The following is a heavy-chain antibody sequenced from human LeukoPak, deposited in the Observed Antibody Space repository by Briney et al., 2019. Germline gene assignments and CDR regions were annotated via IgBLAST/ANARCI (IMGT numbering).Heavy chain of an antibody. Sequence: GGSLRLSCAASGFTFSSYAMHWVRQAPGKGLEWVAVISYDGSNKYCADSVKGRFTISRDNSKNTLYLQMNSLRAEDTAVYYCASLRYFDWLPRYYYYYGMDVWGQGTTVTVSS. CDR1: GFTFSSYA. CDR3: ASLRYFDWLPRYYYYYGMDV. D-gene: IGHD3-9*01. V-gene: IGHV3-30-3*01. CDR2: ISYDGSNK. J-gene: IGHJ6*02.